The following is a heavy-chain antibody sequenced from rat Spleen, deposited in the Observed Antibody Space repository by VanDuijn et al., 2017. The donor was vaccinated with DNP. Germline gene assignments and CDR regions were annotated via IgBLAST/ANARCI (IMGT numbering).Heavy chain of an antibody. J-gene: IGHJ3*01. CDR2: VSHEGSST. D-gene: IGHD1-11*01. V-gene: IGHV5-22*01. CDR1: GFTFTDFY. CDR3: ARQELRRLYWFAY. Sequence: EVQLVESGGGLVQPGRSMKLSCAVSGFTFTDFYMAWVRQAPKKGLEWVASVSHEGSSTYYGDSVKGRFTISRDNAKNTLYLQMDSLRSEDTATYYCARQELRRLYWFAYWGQGTLVTVSS.